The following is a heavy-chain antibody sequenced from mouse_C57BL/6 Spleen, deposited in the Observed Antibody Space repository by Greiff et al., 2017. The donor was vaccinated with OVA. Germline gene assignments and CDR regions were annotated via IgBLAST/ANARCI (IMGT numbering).Heavy chain of an antibody. Sequence: EVQLQQSGPELVKPGASVKISCKASGYTFTDYYMNWVKQSHGKSLEWIGDINPNNGGTSYNQKFKGKATLTVDKSSSTAYMERRSRTSEDSAVDYWARREDYDYDRYFDVWGTGTTVTVSS. CDR2: INPNNGGT. V-gene: IGHV1-26*01. CDR1: GYTFTDYY. J-gene: IGHJ1*03. D-gene: IGHD2-4*01. CDR3: ARREDYDYDRYFDV.